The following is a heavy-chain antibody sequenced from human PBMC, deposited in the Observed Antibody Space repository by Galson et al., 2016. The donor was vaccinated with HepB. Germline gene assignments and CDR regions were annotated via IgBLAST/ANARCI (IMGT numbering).Heavy chain of an antibody. J-gene: IGHJ4*02. CDR3: SKDIYSSGYSSLDY. D-gene: IGHD3-22*01. Sequence: SLRLSCAASGFTFDDYTMYWVRQAPGKGLEWVSHITRDASSTHYADSVKGRFTISRDNSKNSLYLQMNSLRIEDTALYYCSKDIYSSGYSSLDYWRQGTPVSVSS. CDR1: GFTFDDYT. CDR2: ITRDASST. V-gene: IGHV3-43*01.